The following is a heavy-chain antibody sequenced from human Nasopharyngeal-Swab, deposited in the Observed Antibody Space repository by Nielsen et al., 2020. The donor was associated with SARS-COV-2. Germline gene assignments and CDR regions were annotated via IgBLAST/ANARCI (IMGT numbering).Heavy chain of an antibody. CDR2: IIPIFGTA. J-gene: IGHJ4*02. D-gene: IGHD3-16*02. CDR1: GGTFSSYA. Sequence: SVKVSCKASGGTFSSYAISWVRQAPGQGLEWMGGIIPIFGTANYAQKFQGRVTITADESTSTAYMELSSLRSEDTAVYYCATGRELITFGGVIVDFDYWGQGTLVTVSS. V-gene: IGHV1-69*13. CDR3: ATGRELITFGGVIVDFDY.